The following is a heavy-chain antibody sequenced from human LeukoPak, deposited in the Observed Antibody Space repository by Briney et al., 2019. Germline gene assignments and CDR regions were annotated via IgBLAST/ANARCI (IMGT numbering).Heavy chain of an antibody. Sequence: PSETLSLTCSVSGASTSSYYWSWLRQPARKGLEWIGRIHTRGGTEYNPSLKSRVTMSVDTSKNQFSLKLTSVTAADTAVYFCARDDNSEYSDYAFDIWGQGTLVTVSS. CDR1: GASTSSYY. CDR3: ARDDNSEYSDYAFDI. J-gene: IGHJ3*02. D-gene: IGHD3-3*01. CDR2: IHTRGGT. V-gene: IGHV4-4*07.